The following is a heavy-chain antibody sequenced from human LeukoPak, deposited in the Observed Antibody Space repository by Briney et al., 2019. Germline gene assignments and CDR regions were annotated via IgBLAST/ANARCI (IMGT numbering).Heavy chain of an antibody. V-gene: IGHV3-33*01. J-gene: IGHJ2*01. CDR1: GFTFSSYG. Sequence: GGSLRLSCAASGFTFSSYGMHWVRQAPGKGLEWVAVIWYDGSNKYYADSVKGRFTISRDNSKNTLYLQMNSLRAEDTAVYYCARDKGAGDYGYFDLWGRGTLVTVSS. CDR3: ARDKGAGDYGYFDL. D-gene: IGHD4-17*01. CDR2: IWYDGSNK.